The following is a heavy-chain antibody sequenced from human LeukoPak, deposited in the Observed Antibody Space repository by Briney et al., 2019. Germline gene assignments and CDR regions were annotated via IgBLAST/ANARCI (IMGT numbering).Heavy chain of an antibody. V-gene: IGHV3-23*01. Sequence: GGSLRLSCAASGFTFSSYAMSWVRQAPGKGLEWVSAISGSGGSTYYADSVKGRFTISRDNSKNTLYLQMGSLRAEDMAVYYCARVKSPYYYDSSGYYSPFLDYWGQGTLVTVSS. D-gene: IGHD3-22*01. CDR1: GFTFSSYA. CDR3: ARVKSPYYYDSSGYYSPFLDY. J-gene: IGHJ4*02. CDR2: ISGSGGST.